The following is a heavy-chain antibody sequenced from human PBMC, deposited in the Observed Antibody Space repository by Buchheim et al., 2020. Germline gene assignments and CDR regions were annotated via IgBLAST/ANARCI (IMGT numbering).Heavy chain of an antibody. CDR3: ASGGYSYAPNQGGPDVDY. V-gene: IGHV3-11*01. Sequence: QVQLVESGGGLVKPGGSLRLSCAASGFPFSDYYMSWIRQAPGKGLEWVSYISSSGRSIYYADSVKGRITISRDNAKNLLYLQMNSLRAEDTAMYYCASGGYSYAPNQGGPDVDYWGQGSL. CDR2: ISSSGRSI. CDR1: GFPFSDYY. D-gene: IGHD5-18*01. J-gene: IGHJ4*02.